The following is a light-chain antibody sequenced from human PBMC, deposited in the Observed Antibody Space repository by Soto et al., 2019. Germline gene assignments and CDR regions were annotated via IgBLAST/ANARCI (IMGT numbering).Light chain of an antibody. V-gene: IGKV1-5*03. CDR2: KAS. CDR3: LQDYNYPLT. CDR1: QSISSW. Sequence: DIQMTQSPSTLSASLGDRVIITCRASQSISSWLAWYQQKPGKAPKLLIYKASSLESGVPSRFSGSGSGTEFTLTISSLQPDDFATYYCLQDYNYPLTFGGGTKVDIK. J-gene: IGKJ4*01.